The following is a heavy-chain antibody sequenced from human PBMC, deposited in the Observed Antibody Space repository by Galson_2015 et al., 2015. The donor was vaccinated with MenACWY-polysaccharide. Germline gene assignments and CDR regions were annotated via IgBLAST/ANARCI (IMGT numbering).Heavy chain of an antibody. CDR2: ISGSGGNT. J-gene: IGHJ3*02. CDR1: GFTFTNYA. CDR3: AKDRGPDTSRWAEALDM. Sequence: SLRLSCAASGFTFTNYAMSWVRQAPGKGLEWVSAISGSGGNTYYADSVKGRVTISRDNSKNTLHLQVNSLRAEDTAVYYCAKDRGPDTSRWAEALDMWGPGTMVTVSS. V-gene: IGHV3-23*01. D-gene: IGHD6-19*01.